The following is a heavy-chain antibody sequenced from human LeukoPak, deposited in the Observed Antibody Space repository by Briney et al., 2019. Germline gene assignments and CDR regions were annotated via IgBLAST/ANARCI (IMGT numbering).Heavy chain of an antibody. J-gene: IGHJ4*02. D-gene: IGHD3-22*01. CDR3: ARGENYYDSSGYYPLFDY. V-gene: IGHV3-30*04. CDR1: GFTFSSYA. CDR2: ISYDGSNK. Sequence: PGGSLRLSCAASGFTFSSYAMHWVRQAPGKGLEWVAVISYDGSNKYYADSVKGRFTISRDNSKNTLYLQMNSLRAEDTAVYYCARGENYYDSSGYYPLFDYWGQGTLVTVSS.